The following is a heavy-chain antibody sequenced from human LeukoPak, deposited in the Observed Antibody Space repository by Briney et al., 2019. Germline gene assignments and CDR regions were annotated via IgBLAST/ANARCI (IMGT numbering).Heavy chain of an antibody. J-gene: IGHJ5*02. CDR2: INPNSGGT. CDR3: ARDTYFSILEGNWFDP. D-gene: IGHD2-2*01. Sequence: ASVKVSCKASGYTFTGYYMHWVRQAPGQGLEWMGWINPNSGGTNYAQKFQGRITLTRDTSISTAYVELSRLKSDDTAVYYCARDTYFSILEGNWFDPWGQGTLVTVSS. CDR1: GYTFTGYY. V-gene: IGHV1-2*02.